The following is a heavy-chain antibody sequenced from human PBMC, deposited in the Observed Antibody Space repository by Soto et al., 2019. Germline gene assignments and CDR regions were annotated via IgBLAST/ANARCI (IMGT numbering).Heavy chain of an antibody. D-gene: IGHD3-3*01. CDR1: GGSISSYY. J-gene: IGHJ3*01. Sequence: SETLSLTCTVSGGSISSYYWSWIRQPPGKGLEWIGYIYYSGSTNYNPSLKSRVTISVDTSKNQFSLKLSSVTAADTAVYYCARGDYDFWSGYYSAYAFDLWGQGTMVTVS. V-gene: IGHV4-59*01. CDR3: ARGDYDFWSGYYSAYAFDL. CDR2: IYYSGST.